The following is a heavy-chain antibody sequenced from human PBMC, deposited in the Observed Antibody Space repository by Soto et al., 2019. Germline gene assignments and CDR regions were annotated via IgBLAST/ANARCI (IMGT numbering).Heavy chain of an antibody. CDR2: IYYSGST. V-gene: IGHV4-31*03. Sequence: SETLSLTCTVSGGSISSGGYYWSWIRQQPGKGLEWIGYIYYSGSTYYNPSLKSRVTISVDTSKNQFSLKLSSVTAADTAVYYCAREDYYDSSGYLDYWGQGTLVTVSS. CDR1: GGSISSGGYY. J-gene: IGHJ4*02. CDR3: AREDYYDSSGYLDY. D-gene: IGHD3-22*01.